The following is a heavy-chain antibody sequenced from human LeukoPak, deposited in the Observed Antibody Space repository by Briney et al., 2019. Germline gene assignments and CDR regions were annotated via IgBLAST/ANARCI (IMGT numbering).Heavy chain of an antibody. CDR1: GYTFTIYD. V-gene: IGHV1-8*01. J-gene: IGHJ5*02. CDR3: ARGKAARPRRWFDP. CDR2: MNPNSGNT. Sequence: ASVTVSCTASGYTFTIYDINWVRQATGQGLEWMGWMNPNSGNTGYAQKFQGRVTMTRNTSISTAYMELSSLRSEDTAVYYCARGKAARPRRWFDPWGQGTLVTVSS. D-gene: IGHD6-6*01.